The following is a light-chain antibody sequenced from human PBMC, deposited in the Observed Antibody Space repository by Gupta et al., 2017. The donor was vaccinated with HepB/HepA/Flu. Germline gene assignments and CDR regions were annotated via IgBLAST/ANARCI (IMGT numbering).Light chain of an antibody. V-gene: IGKV3-15*01. CDR3: QQYSNWHPYA. J-gene: IGKJ2*01. CDR1: ESVSSH. Sequence: IRMTQSPATLSVSPGERATLSCRASESVSSHLAWYQQKPGQAPRLLIYAASTRATVIPVRFRGTGSETEFTLTISSLQSEDFEVYYCQQYSNWHPYAFGQGTKLEIK. CDR2: AAS.